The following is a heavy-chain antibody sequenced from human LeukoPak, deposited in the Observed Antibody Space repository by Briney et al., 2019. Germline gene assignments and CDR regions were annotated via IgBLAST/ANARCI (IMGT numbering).Heavy chain of an antibody. J-gene: IGHJ4*02. CDR3: ARRGSSSSFDF. CDR2: IYWNDDK. D-gene: IGHD6-6*01. CDR1: GFSLSTSGVA. V-gene: IGHV2-5*01. Sequence: SGPTLVQPTPPLTLTCTFSGFSLSTSGVAVGWIRQPPGKALEWLALIYWNDDKRYSPSLKSRLTITKDTSKNQVVLTMTNMDPVDTATYYCARRGSSSSFDFWGQGTLVTVSS.